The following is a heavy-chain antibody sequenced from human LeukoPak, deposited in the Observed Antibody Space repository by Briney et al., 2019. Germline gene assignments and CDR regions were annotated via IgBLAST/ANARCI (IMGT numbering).Heavy chain of an antibody. CDR2: INPDASVT. J-gene: IGHJ3*02. CDR3: ARFASYYHAFDI. D-gene: IGHD1-26*01. CDR1: GFTFSRFW. V-gene: IGHV3-74*01. Sequence: GGSLRLSCAASGFTFSRFWFHWVRQVPGKGLVWVSRINPDASVTTYADSVKGRFTISRDNAKNSLYLQMSSLRGEDTAVYYCARFASYYHAFDIWGQGTMVTVSS.